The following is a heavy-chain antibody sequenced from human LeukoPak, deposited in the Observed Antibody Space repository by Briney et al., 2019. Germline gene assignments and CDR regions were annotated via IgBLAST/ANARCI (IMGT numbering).Heavy chain of an antibody. CDR2: INPNSGGT. CDR3: ASPYSGSYSAFDY. Sequence: ASVKVSCKASGYTFTGYYMHWVRQAPGQGLEWMGWINPNSGGTNYAQKFQGRVTMTRDTSISTAYMELSRLRSDDTVVYYCASPYSGSYSAFDYWGQGTLVTVSS. D-gene: IGHD1-26*01. V-gene: IGHV1-2*02. CDR1: GYTFTGYY. J-gene: IGHJ4*02.